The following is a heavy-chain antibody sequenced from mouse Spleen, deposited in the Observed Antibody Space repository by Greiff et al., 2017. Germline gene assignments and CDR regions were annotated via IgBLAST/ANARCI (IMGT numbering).Heavy chain of an antibody. CDR2: ISSGSSTI. J-gene: IGHJ4*01. V-gene: IGHV5-17*01. D-gene: IGHD1-3*01. CDR3: AREWLDYAMDY. CDR1: GFTFSDYG. Sequence: EVMLVESGGGLVKPGGSLKLSCAASGFTFSDYGMHWVRQAPEKGLEWVAYISSGSSTIYYADTVKGRFTISRDNAKNTLFLQMTSLRSEDTAMYYCAREWLDYAMDYWGQGTSVTVSS.